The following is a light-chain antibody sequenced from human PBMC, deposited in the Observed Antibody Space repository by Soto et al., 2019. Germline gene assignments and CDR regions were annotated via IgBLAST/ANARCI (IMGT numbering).Light chain of an antibody. CDR1: QSVSSTY. V-gene: IGKV3-20*01. Sequence: EIVLTQSPDTLSLFPGERATLSCRASQSVSSTYLALYQQKPGQAPRPLISAASSRATGTPDRFSGSGSGTDFTLTISRLEPEDFAVYYCQQYGSSRWTFGQGTKVDIK. CDR3: QQYGSSRWT. J-gene: IGKJ1*01. CDR2: AAS.